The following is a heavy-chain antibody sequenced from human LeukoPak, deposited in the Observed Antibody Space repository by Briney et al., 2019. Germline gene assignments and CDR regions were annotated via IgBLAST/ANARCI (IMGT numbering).Heavy chain of an antibody. CDR2: ISYDGSNK. J-gene: IGHJ6*03. Sequence: GGPLRLSCAASGFTFSSYAMHWVRQAPGKGLEWVAVISYDGSNKFYADSVKGRFTISRDNSKNSLYLQMNSLRAEDTAVYYCAKDQGYCSGGRCYSDTYYYYYMDVWGKGTTVTVSS. CDR3: AKDQGYCSGGRCYSDTYYYYYMDV. CDR1: GFTFSSYA. D-gene: IGHD2-15*01. V-gene: IGHV3-30*04.